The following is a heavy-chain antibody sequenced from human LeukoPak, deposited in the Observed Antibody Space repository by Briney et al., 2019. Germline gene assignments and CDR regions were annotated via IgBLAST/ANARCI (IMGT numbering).Heavy chain of an antibody. Sequence: PSETLSLTCTVSGGSISSYYWSWIRQPAGKGLEWIGRIYTSGSTYYNPSLKSRVTISVDTSKNQFSLKLSSVTAADTAVYYCARDSIVATGVYYFDYWGQGTLVTVSS. CDR1: GGSISSYY. CDR2: IYTSGST. J-gene: IGHJ4*02. D-gene: IGHD5-12*01. V-gene: IGHV4-4*07. CDR3: ARDSIVATGVYYFDY.